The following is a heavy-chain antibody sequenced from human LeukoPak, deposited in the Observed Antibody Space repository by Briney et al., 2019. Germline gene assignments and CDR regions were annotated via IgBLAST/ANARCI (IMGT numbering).Heavy chain of an antibody. CDR3: ATAPVANWNDHYYYYYGTDV. V-gene: IGHV1-24*01. CDR2: FDPEDGET. J-gene: IGHJ6*02. CDR1: GYTLTELS. D-gene: IGHD1-20*01. Sequence: ASVKVSCKVSGYTLTELSMHWVRQAPGKGLERMGGFDPEDGETIYAQKFQGRVTMTEDTSTDTAYMELSSLRSEDTAVYYCATAPVANWNDHYYYYYGTDVWGQGTTVTVSS.